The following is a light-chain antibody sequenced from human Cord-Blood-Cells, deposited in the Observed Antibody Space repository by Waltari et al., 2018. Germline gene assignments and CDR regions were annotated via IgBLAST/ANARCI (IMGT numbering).Light chain of an antibody. CDR3: CSYAGSSTLV. V-gene: IGLV2-23*02. CDR1: SSAVGSYNL. Sequence: QSALTQPASVSGSPGQSITISCTGTSSAVGSYNLVSWYQQHPGKAPKLRIYEVSKRPSGVSNRFSGSKSGNTASLTISGLQAEDEAYYYCCSYAGSSTLVFGGGTKLTVL. J-gene: IGLJ2*01. CDR2: EVS.